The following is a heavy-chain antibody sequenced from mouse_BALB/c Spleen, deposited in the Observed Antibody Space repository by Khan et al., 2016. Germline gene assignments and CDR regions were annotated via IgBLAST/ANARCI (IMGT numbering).Heavy chain of an antibody. V-gene: IGHV5-17*02. CDR2: ISSGSSTI. Sequence: EVELVESGGGLVQPGGSRKLSCAASGFTFSRFGMHWVRQAPEKGLEWVAYISSGSSTIYYADTLKGRFTISRDNPKHALFLQMPSLRSEDTAMYYCARGDYWGQGTTLTVSS. CDR1: GFTFSRFG. J-gene: IGHJ2*01. CDR3: ARGDY.